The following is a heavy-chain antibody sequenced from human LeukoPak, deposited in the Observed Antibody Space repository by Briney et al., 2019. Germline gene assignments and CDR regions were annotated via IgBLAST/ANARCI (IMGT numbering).Heavy chain of an antibody. CDR2: ISWNSGSI. CDR1: GFTFDDYA. D-gene: IGHD2-15*01. CDR3: AREYCSGGSCYSLGHY. Sequence: GGSLRLSCAASGFTFDDYAMHWVRQAPGKGLEWVSGISWNSGSIGYADSVKGRFTISRDNAKNSLYLQMNSLRAEDTAVYYCAREYCSGGSCYSLGHYWGQGTLVTVSS. V-gene: IGHV3-9*01. J-gene: IGHJ4*02.